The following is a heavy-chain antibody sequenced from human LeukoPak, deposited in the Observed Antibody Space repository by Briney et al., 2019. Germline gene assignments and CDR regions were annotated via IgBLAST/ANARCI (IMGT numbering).Heavy chain of an antibody. Sequence: SETLSLTCTVSGGSISSGDYYWSWIRQPPGKGLEWIGYIYYSGSTYYNPSLKSRVTISVDTSKNQFSLKLSSVTAADTAVYYCASGVGCSSTSCYKAGGEFDYWGQGTLVTVSS. J-gene: IGHJ4*02. V-gene: IGHV4-30-4*08. CDR2: IYYSGST. CDR1: GGSISSGDYY. D-gene: IGHD2-2*02. CDR3: ASGVGCSSTSCYKAGGEFDY.